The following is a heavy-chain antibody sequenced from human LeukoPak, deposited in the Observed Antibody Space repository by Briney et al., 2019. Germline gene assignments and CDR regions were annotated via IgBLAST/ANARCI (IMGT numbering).Heavy chain of an antibody. CDR3: ARGSQGSSWYLWRDY. V-gene: IGHV3-66*01. CDR1: GFTVSSNY. J-gene: IGHJ4*02. Sequence: GGSLRLSCAASGFTVSSNYMSWVRQAPGKGLEWVSVIYSGGSTYYADSVKGRFTISRDNSKNTLYLQMNSLRAEDTAVYYCARGSQGSSWYLWRDYWGQGTLVTGS. D-gene: IGHD6-13*01. CDR2: IYSGGST.